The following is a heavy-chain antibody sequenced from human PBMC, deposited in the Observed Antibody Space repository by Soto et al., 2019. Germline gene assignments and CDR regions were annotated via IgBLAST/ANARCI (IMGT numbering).Heavy chain of an antibody. CDR1: GFTFSDYW. CDR2: IKQDGNEK. V-gene: IGHV3-7*01. J-gene: IGHJ3*01. CDR3: ARGLASSGLYSPGGAFDF. Sequence: PGRALRLSCAVSGFTFSDYWMSWARQAPGKGLEWVANIKQDGNEKYYVDSVKGRFTISRDNAKNSLYLQMNSLRAEDTAVYYCARGLASSGLYSPGGAFDFWGQGTMVTVSS. D-gene: IGHD6-19*01.